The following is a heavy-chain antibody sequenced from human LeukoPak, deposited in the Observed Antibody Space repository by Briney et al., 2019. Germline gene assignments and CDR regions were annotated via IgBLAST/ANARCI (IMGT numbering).Heavy chain of an antibody. V-gene: IGHV3-30-3*01. CDR1: GFTFSSYA. D-gene: IGHD2-21*02. CDR3: ARHLAYCGGDCYSDFDY. CDR2: ISYDGSNK. J-gene: IGHJ4*02. Sequence: GGSLRLSCAASGFTFSSYAMHWVRQAPGKGLEWVAVISYDGSNKYYADSVKGRFTISRDNSKNTLYLQMNSLRAEDTAVYYCARHLAYCGGDCYSDFDYWGQGTLVTVSS.